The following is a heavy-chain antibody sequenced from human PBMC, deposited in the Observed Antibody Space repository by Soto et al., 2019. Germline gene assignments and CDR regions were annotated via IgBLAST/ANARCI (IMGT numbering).Heavy chain of an antibody. V-gene: IGHV4-34*01. Sequence: QVQLVESGGGVVQPGRSLRLSCAASGFTFSSYGMHWVRQAPGKGLEWIGEINHSGSTNYNPSLKSRVTISVDTSKNQFSLKLSSVTAADTAVYYCARGRGSSTSPLDYWGQGTLVTVSS. J-gene: IGHJ4*02. D-gene: IGHD2-2*01. CDR3: ARGRGSSTSPLDY. CDR2: INHSGST. CDR1: GFTFSSYG.